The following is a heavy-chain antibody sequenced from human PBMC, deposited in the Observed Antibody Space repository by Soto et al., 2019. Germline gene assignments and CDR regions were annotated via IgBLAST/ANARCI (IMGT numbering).Heavy chain of an antibody. CDR3: AGDQGSGWPVDI. Sequence: QVQLQESGPGLVKPSETLSLTCTVSGGSVSSGSYYWSWIRQPPGKGLEWIGYIYNSRSTNYNPSLKSRVPILVDTSKNQFSLKLSSMTAADTAVYYCAGDQGSGWPVDIWGQGTMVTVSS. D-gene: IGHD6-19*01. CDR1: GGSVSSGSYY. V-gene: IGHV4-61*01. J-gene: IGHJ3*02. CDR2: IYNSRST.